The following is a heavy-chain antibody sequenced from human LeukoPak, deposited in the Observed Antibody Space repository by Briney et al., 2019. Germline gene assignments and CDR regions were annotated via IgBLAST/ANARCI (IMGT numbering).Heavy chain of an antibody. CDR1: GFTFRSYW. D-gene: IGHD2-15*01. V-gene: IGHV3-7*01. J-gene: IGHJ4*02. Sequence: GGSLRLSCAASGFTFRSYWMGWVRQAPGKGLEWVAHINQGGSVKYYVDSVKGRFTISRDNAKNSLYLQMNSLRAEDTAVYYCARLRYCSGGSCYPGEYYFDYWGQGTLVTVSS. CDR2: INQGGSVK. CDR3: ARLRYCSGGSCYPGEYYFDY.